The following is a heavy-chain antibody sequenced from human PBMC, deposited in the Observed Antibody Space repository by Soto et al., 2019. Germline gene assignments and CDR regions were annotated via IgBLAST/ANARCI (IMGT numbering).Heavy chain of an antibody. V-gene: IGHV1-18*04. CDR1: GYTFTGNG. Sequence: QVQLVQSGTEVKKPGASVNVSCKAFGYTFTGNGFSWVRQVLGKGLEWLGGISAFNGDTQYAQTMKGRLTVTTDTSTTTVHMELRSLTPADTAVYYCAREAGWQRMVPYDWGQGTLVTVS. D-gene: IGHD6-25*01. CDR3: AREAGWQRMVPYD. CDR2: ISAFNGDT. J-gene: IGHJ4*02.